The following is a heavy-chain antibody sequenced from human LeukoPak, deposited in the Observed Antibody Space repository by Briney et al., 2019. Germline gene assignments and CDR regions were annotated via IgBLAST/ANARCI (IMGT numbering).Heavy chain of an antibody. CDR3: AKVFSTYYYGSGKQY. CDR2: ISGSGGST. Sequence: PGGSLRLSCAASGFTFSSYAMSWVRQAPGKGPEWVSAISGSGGSTYYADSVKGRFTISRDNSKNTLYLQMNSLRAEDTAVYYCAKVFSTYYYGSGKQYWGQGTLVTVSS. V-gene: IGHV3-23*01. D-gene: IGHD3-10*01. CDR1: GFTFSSYA. J-gene: IGHJ4*02.